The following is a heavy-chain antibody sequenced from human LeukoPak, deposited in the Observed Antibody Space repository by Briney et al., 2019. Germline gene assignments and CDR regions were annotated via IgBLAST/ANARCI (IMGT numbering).Heavy chain of an antibody. J-gene: IGHJ6*03. D-gene: IGHD6-13*01. Sequence: SETLSLTCSVSDDSITMYYWTWIRQPPGKGLEWIGYVDHTGSTNYNPSLKSRVTISVDTSKNQFSLKLSSVTAADTAVYYCARDLAAAGNYYYYMDVWGKGTTVTVSS. V-gene: IGHV4-59*01. CDR3: ARDLAAAGNYYYYMDV. CDR2: VDHTGST. CDR1: DDSITMYY.